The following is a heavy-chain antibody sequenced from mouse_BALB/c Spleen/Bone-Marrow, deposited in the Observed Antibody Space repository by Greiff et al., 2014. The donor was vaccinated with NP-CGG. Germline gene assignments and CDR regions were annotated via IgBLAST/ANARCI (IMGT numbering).Heavy chain of an antibody. V-gene: IGHV1S81*02. Sequence: VQLQQSGAELVKPGAPVKLSCKASGYTFTSYYIYWVKQRPGQGLEWIGEINPSNGGTNFNEKFESKATLTVDKSSSTAYMQLSSLTSEDSAVYYCTRSRRAMDYWGQGTSVTVSS. CDR1: GYTFTSYY. D-gene: IGHD2-12*01. CDR3: TRSRRAMDY. J-gene: IGHJ4*01. CDR2: INPSNGGT.